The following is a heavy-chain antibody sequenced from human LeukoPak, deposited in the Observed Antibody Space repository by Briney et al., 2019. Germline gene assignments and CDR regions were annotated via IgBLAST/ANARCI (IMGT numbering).Heavy chain of an antibody. Sequence: SETLSLTCTVSGYSISSGYYWGWIRQPPGKGLEWIGSIYESGSTYYNPSLKSRVTISVDTSKNQFSLRMNSVTAADTAVYYCARVTPGTADAFDIWGQGTMVTVSS. CDR1: GYSISSGYY. CDR3: ARVTPGTADAFDI. V-gene: IGHV4-38-2*02. J-gene: IGHJ3*02. CDR2: IYESGST.